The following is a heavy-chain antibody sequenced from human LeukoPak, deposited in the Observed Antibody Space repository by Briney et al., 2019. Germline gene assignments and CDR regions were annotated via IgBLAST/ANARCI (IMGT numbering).Heavy chain of an antibody. CDR1: GGSFSGYY. CDR2: INHSGST. V-gene: IGHV4-34*01. Sequence: PSETLSLTCAVYGGSFSGYYWSWIRQPPGKGLEWIGEINHSGSTNYNPSLKSRVTISVDTSKNQFSLKLSSVTAADTAVYYCARGGRDSSGYYSYYFDYWGQGALVTVSS. J-gene: IGHJ4*02. CDR3: ARGGRDSSGYYSYYFDY. D-gene: IGHD3-22*01.